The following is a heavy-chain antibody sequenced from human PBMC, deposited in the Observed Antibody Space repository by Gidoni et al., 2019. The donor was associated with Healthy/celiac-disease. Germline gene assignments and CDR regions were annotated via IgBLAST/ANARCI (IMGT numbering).Heavy chain of an antibody. V-gene: IGHV3-30-3*01. CDR3: ARGNVEDTAMDY. D-gene: IGHD5-18*01. Sequence: QVQLVESGGGVVQPGRSLRLSCAASGFTFSSYARHWVRQAPGKGLEVVAVISDDGSNKYYADSVKGRFTISRDNSKNTLYLQMNSLRAEDTAVYYCARGNVEDTAMDYWGQGTLVTVSS. CDR2: ISDDGSNK. J-gene: IGHJ4*02. CDR1: GFTFSSYA.